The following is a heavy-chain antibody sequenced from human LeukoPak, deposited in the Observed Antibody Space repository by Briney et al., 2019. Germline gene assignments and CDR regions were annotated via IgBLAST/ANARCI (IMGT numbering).Heavy chain of an antibody. CDR3: ARGGPSYGDLDY. CDR2: ISYDGSNK. J-gene: IGHJ4*02. D-gene: IGHD4-17*01. CDR1: GFTFSSYV. V-gene: IGHV3-30*04. Sequence: QTGGPLRLSCAASGFTFSSYVMHWVRQAPGKGLEWVAVISYDGSNKYYADSVKGRFTISRDNSKNTLYLQMNSLRAEDTAVYYCARGGPSYGDLDYWGQGTLVTVSS.